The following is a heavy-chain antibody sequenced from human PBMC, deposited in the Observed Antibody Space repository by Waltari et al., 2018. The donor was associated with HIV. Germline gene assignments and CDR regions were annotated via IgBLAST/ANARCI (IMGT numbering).Heavy chain of an antibody. J-gene: IGHJ3*02. CDR3: ARVRITLIVAGPFDM. V-gene: IGHV4-38-2*01. CDR1: ASSISGAHS. CDR2: IHHSGRT. D-gene: IGHD3-22*01. Sequence: HVQLQESGPGPVNPSETLSLTCVVSASSISGAHSWGWIRQSPGKGLEWIGSIHHSGRTYHNPSLKSRVTISVDASKSQFSLKLTSATAADTAIYYCARVRITLIVAGPFDMWGQGTLVTVSS.